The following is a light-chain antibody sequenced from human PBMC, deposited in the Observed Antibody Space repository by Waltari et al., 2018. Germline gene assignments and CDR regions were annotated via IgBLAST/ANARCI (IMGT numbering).Light chain of an antibody. CDR2: GAA. CDR1: QTVTNE. J-gene: IGKJ4*01. Sequence: EILMTQSPATLSVSPGERVTLTCRASQTVTNELAWYQQKLGQGPRLLIHGAATRAPGIPARFSGRGSGTDFTLTISSLQSEDFAGYYCQQYSKWPLTFGGGTKVEIK. V-gene: IGKV3-15*01. CDR3: QQYSKWPLT.